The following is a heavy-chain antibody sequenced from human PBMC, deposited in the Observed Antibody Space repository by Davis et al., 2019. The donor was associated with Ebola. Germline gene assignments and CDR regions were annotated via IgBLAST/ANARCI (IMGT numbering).Heavy chain of an antibody. CDR3: ARVEWSGPFDY. J-gene: IGHJ4*02. Sequence: SETLSLTCTVSGYSIISGYYWGWVRQSPGRGLEWIGSIYQNGNTYYNPSLKSRVSISVDTTKNQFSLKVDSVTAADTAVYYCARVEWSGPFDYWGQGGLVTVSS. D-gene: IGHD3-3*01. V-gene: IGHV4-38-2*02. CDR1: GYSIISGYY. CDR2: IYQNGNT.